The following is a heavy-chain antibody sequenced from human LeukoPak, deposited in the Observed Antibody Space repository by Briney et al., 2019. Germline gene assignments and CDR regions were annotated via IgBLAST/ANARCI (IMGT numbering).Heavy chain of an antibody. V-gene: IGHV4-34*01. CDR3: ARAGSGYSYGMRYYFDY. CDR2: INHSGCT. CDR1: GGSFSGYY. J-gene: IGHJ4*02. Sequence: SETLSLTCAVYGGSFSGYYWSWIRQPPGKGLEWIGEINHSGCTNYNSSLKSRVTISVDTSKNQFSLKLSSVTAADTAVYYCARAGSGYSYGMRYYFDYWGQGTLVTVSS. D-gene: IGHD5-18*01.